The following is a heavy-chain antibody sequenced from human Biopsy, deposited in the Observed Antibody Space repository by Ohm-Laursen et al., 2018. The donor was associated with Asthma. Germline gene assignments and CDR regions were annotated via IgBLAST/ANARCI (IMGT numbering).Heavy chain of an antibody. D-gene: IGHD3-22*01. CDR1: GFTVSTNG. Sequence: SLRLSCAASGFTVSTNGMSWVRQPPGKGLEWVSVIYSGGGTYYADSVQGRATISRDYSKNTLYLQMHSLRAEDTAVYYCARGDSSNWSHYYFDYWGQGTLVTVSS. J-gene: IGHJ4*02. V-gene: IGHV3-53*01. CDR3: ARGDSSNWSHYYFDY. CDR2: IYSGGGT.